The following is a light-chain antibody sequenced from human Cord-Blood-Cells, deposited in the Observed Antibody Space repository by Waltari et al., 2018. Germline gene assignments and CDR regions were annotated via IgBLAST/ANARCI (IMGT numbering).Light chain of an antibody. V-gene: IGLV2-23*03. CDR2: EGS. CDR1: SSDVGSYNL. CDR3: CSYAGSSTFRV. Sequence: QSALTQPASVSGSPGQSITISCTGTSSDVGSYNLVSWYQQHPGKAPKLMIYEGSKRPSGVSNRFSGYKSGNTASLTISGLQAEDEADYYCCSYAGSSTFRVFGGGTKLTVL. J-gene: IGLJ3*02.